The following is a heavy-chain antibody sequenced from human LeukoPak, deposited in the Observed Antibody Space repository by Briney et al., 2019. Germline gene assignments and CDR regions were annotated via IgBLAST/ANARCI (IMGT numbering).Heavy chain of an antibody. V-gene: IGHV4-59*12. Sequence: SETLSLTCTVSGGSISSYYWSWIRQPPGKGLEWIGYIYYSGSTNYNPSLKSRVTISVDTSKNQFSLKLSSVTAADTAVYYCARVSQDYYDSSGSRYFDLWGRGTLVTVSS. D-gene: IGHD3-22*01. CDR1: GGSISSYY. CDR2: IYYSGST. J-gene: IGHJ2*01. CDR3: ARVSQDYYDSSGSRYFDL.